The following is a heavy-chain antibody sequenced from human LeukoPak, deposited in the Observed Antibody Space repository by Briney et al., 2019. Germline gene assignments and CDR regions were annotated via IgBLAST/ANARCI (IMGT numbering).Heavy chain of an antibody. V-gene: IGHV3-30*18. CDR3: AKDHWQDYYDSSGYSQPLDY. J-gene: IGHJ4*02. CDR1: GFAFSSYG. Sequence: GRSLRLSCAAAGFAFSSYGMHWVRQAPGKGLEWVAVISYDGSNKYYADSVKSRFTISRDNSKNTLYLQMNSLRAEDTAVYYCAKDHWQDYYDSSGYSQPLDYWGQGTLVTVPS. CDR2: ISYDGSNK. D-gene: IGHD3-22*01.